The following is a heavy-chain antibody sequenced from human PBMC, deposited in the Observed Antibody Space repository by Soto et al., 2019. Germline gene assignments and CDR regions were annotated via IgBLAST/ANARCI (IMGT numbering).Heavy chain of an antibody. J-gene: IGHJ6*02. CDR3: ERDTVTTRPQYYYYYGMDF. D-gene: IGHD4-4*01. Sequence: SETLSLTCTVSGGSISSYYWSWIRQPPGKGLEWIGYIYYSGSTNYNPSLKSRVTISVDTSKNQFSLKLSSVTAADTAVYYCERDTVTTRPQYYYYYGMDFWGQRTTVTVSS. V-gene: IGHV4-59*01. CDR1: GGSISSYY. CDR2: IYYSGST.